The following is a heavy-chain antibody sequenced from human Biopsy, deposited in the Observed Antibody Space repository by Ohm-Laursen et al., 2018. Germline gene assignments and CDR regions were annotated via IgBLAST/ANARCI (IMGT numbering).Heavy chain of an antibody. CDR1: GGPFNNHA. J-gene: IGHJ4*02. Sequence: SSVKVSCKAPGGPFNNHAFSWVRQAPGQGLEWLGRIVPILGTVNYAQRFQGRVALTADKSTGTAYMELNRLISDDTAVYYCATDANGYYTEFDFWGQGTLITVSS. CDR3: ATDANGYYTEFDF. CDR2: IVPILGTV. D-gene: IGHD2-2*02. V-gene: IGHV1-69*04.